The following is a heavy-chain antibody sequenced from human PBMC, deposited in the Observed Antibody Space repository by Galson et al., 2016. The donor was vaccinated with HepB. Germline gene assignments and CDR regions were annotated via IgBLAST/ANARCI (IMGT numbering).Heavy chain of an antibody. CDR3: ARGLRWYWYLDL. CDR2: ISDNSDRT. CDR1: GFTFSNYA. D-gene: IGHD4-23*01. Sequence: SLRLSCAASGFTFSNYAMRWVRQAPGRGLEWVSTISDNSDRTYYADSVKGRFTISRDNSKNTLYLQMNSLRADDTAVYYCARGLRWYWYLDLWGRGTLVTVSS. V-gene: IGHV3-23*01. J-gene: IGHJ2*01.